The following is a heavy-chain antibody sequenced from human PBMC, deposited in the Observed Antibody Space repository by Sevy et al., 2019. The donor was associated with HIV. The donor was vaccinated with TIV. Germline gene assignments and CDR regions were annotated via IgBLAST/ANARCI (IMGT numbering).Heavy chain of an antibody. Sequence: ASVKVSCKASGFTFTSSAVQWVRQARGHRLEWIGWIVVGSGNTNYAQRFQERVTITRDMSTNTVYMELSSLRSEDTAVYYCAASYCTDTKCYARRGLDYWGQGTLVTVSS. CDR3: AASYCTDTKCYARRGLDY. J-gene: IGHJ4*02. CDR1: GFTFTSSA. D-gene: IGHD2-8*02. CDR2: IVVGSGNT. V-gene: IGHV1-58*01.